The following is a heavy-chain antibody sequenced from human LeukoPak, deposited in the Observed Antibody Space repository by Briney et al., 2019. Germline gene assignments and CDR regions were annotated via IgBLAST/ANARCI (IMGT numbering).Heavy chain of an antibody. CDR2: ISGSGGST. J-gene: IGHJ3*02. CDR3: AKDSGDRYGYSDAFDI. Sequence: GGSLTLSRAPSGFTFSSSAMSWVRPAPGKGLEWVSSISGSGGSTYSAASVKGRFPISRDNSKNTLYLQMNSLRAEDTAVYYSAKDSGDRYGYSDAFDIWGQGTMVTVSS. V-gene: IGHV3-23*01. D-gene: IGHD5-18*01. CDR1: GFTFSSSA.